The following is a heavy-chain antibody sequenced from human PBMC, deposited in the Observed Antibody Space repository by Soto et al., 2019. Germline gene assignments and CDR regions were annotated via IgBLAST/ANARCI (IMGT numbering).Heavy chain of an antibody. V-gene: IGHV1-18*01. CDR1: GYTFTSYG. J-gene: IGHJ4*02. CDR3: ARGRYGDY. Sequence: QVHLVQSGAEVKKPGASVKVSCKASGYTFTSYGITWVRQAPGQGLEWMGWISAHNGNTDYAQKLQGRVIVTRDTPTSTAYMELRSLIYDDTAVYYCARGRYGDYWGQGALVTVSS. D-gene: IGHD1-1*01. CDR2: ISAHNGNT.